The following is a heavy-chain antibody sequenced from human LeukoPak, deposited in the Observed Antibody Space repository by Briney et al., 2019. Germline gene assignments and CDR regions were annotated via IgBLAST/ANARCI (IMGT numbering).Heavy chain of an antibody. Sequence: PGGSLRLSCAASGFTFSSYGMHWVRQAPGKGLEWVAFIRYDGSNKYYADSVKGRFTISRDNSKNTLYLQMNSLRAEDTAVYYCAKDGGGWLQLSFDFWGQGTLVTVSS. J-gene: IGHJ4*02. CDR1: GFTFSSYG. CDR3: AKDGGGWLQLSFDF. V-gene: IGHV3-30*02. D-gene: IGHD5-24*01. CDR2: IRYDGSNK.